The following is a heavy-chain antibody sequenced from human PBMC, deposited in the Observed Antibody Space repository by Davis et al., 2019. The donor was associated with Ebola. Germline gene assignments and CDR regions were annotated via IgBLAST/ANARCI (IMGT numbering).Heavy chain of an antibody. D-gene: IGHD4-17*01. CDR2: IRSKANSYAT. V-gene: IGHV3-73*01. J-gene: IGHJ4*02. CDR1: GFTFSGSA. Sequence: GESLKISCAASGFTFSGSAMHWVRQASGKELEWVGRIRSKANSYATAYAASVKGRFTISRDDSKNTAYLQMNSLKTEDTAVYYCTSAYGDYDYWGQGTLVTVSS. CDR3: TSAYGDYDY.